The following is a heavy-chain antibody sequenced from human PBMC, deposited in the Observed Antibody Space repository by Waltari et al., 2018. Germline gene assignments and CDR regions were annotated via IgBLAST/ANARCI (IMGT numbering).Heavy chain of an antibody. D-gene: IGHD4-17*01. CDR3: GRVPSGDYGGYFDS. CDR2: FHPGNSDA. V-gene: IGHV5-51*01. Sequence: EVPLVQSGAEVKKPGESLKISCKASGYIFTTYWIGWVRRMPGEGLELMGIFHPGNSDAKYSPSFQGQVTLSADKSSTTAYVQWSSLKASDTAIYYCGRVPSGDYGGYFDSWGQGTLVTVSP. CDR1: GYIFTTYW. J-gene: IGHJ4*02.